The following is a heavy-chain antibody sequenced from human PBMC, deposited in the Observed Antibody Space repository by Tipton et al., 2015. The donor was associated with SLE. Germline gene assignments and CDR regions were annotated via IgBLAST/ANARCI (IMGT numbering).Heavy chain of an antibody. CDR2: VFSSGTT. J-gene: IGHJ4*02. Sequence: TLSLTCTVSSGSVSSGAYYWSWIRQHPGKGLEWIGYVFSSGTTYYNPSLQGRLSMSLDTSKNQLSLQLSSVTSADTAVYYCARYFYDSSGVCLFDLWGQGTLVTVS. CDR3: ARYFYDSSGVCLFDL. D-gene: IGHD3-22*01. CDR1: SGSVSSGAYY. V-gene: IGHV4-31*03.